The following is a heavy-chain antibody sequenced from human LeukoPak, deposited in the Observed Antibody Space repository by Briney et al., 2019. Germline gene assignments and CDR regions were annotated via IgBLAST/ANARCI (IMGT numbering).Heavy chain of an antibody. CDR3: ARNYGDYSGADY. V-gene: IGHV3-21*01. J-gene: IGHJ4*02. CDR2: ISSSSSYI. D-gene: IGHD4-17*01. Sequence: GGSLRLSCAASGFTFSSYIMNWVRQAPGKGLEWVSSISSSSSYIHYADSVKGRFTISRDNAKNSLYLQMNSLRAEDTAVYYCARNYGDYSGADYWGQGTLVTVSS. CDR1: GFTFSSYI.